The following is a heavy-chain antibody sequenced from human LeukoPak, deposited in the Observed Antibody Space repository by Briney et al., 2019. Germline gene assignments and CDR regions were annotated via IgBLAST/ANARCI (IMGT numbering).Heavy chain of an antibody. Sequence: PGWSLRLSCAASGFTFSNYAMHWVRQAPGKGLEWVAFIWYEGSNKNYADSVKGRFTISRDNSKNTLYLQMNSLRPEDTAVYYCAKDYLKIGRFGELGYWGQGTLVTVSS. D-gene: IGHD3-10*01. V-gene: IGHV3-33*06. CDR1: GFTFSNYA. CDR3: AKDYLKIGRFGELGY. CDR2: IWYEGSNK. J-gene: IGHJ4*02.